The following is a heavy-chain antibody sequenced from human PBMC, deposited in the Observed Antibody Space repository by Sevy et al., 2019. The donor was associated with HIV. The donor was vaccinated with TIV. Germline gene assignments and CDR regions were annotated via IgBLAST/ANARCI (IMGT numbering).Heavy chain of an antibody. CDR2: ISAYNGNT. V-gene: IGHV1-18*01. D-gene: IGHD2-2*01. J-gene: IGHJ4*02. Sequence: ASMKVSCKASGYTFTSYGISWVRQAPGQGLEWMGWISAYNGNTNYAQKLQGRVTMTTDTSTSTAYMELRSLRSDDTAVYYCARDLGYCSSTSCSTGGYWGQGTLVTVSS. CDR1: GYTFTSYG. CDR3: ARDLGYCSSTSCSTGGY.